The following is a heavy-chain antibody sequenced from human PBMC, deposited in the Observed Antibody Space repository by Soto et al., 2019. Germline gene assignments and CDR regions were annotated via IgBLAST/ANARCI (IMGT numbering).Heavy chain of an antibody. CDR3: ARDGNRGYDMDV. CDR2: ISNTSRTK. D-gene: IGHD1-1*01. J-gene: IGHJ6*02. V-gene: IGHV3-48*02. CDR1: GFDFSKYN. Sequence: ESGGGLIQPGGSLRLSCAGSGFDFSKYNMDWVRQAPGKGLEWISYISNTSRTKFYADSVKGRFTISRDNARSSLFLEMNSLRDEDTAIYYCARDGNRGYDMDVWGQGTTVTVSS.